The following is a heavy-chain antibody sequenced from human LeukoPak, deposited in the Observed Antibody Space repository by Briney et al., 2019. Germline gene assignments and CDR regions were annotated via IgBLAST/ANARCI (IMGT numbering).Heavy chain of an antibody. V-gene: IGHV1-46*01. D-gene: IGHD2-15*01. CDR1: GYTFTSYY. Sequence: ASVTVSCKASGYTFTSYYMHWVRHAPAQGLEWMGIINPSGGSTSYAQKFQGIVTMTRDTSTSTAYMELRSLRSDDTAVYYCARSSRAYCSGGSCYSNWFDPWGQGTLVTVSS. CDR2: INPSGGST. CDR3: ARSSRAYCSGGSCYSNWFDP. J-gene: IGHJ5*02.